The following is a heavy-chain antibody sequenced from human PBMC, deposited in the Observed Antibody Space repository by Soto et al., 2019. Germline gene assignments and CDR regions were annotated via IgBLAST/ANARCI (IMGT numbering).Heavy chain of an antibody. Sequence: QITLNESGPTVVRPTETLTLTCTFSGFSLSTSGVGVGWIRQSPGKAPEWLALIYWDDDKRYSESLKSRLTITKDTSKNQVVLTMANLDPADTATYYCAHRVLRTVFGLVTTTAIYFDFWGPGTPVAVSS. V-gene: IGHV2-5*02. CDR1: GFSLSTSGVG. CDR3: AHRVLRTVFGLVTTTAIYFDF. CDR2: IYWDDDK. D-gene: IGHD3-3*01. J-gene: IGHJ4*02.